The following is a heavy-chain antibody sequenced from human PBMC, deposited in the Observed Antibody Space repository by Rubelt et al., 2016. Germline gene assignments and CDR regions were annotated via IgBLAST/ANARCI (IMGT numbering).Heavy chain of an antibody. J-gene: IGHJ4*02. D-gene: IGHD5-18*01. CDR2: IYHSGST. V-gene: IGHV4-38-2*02. CDR1: GYSISTGYY. CDR3: ARVSNSYGSNPHPYFDY. Sequence: QVQLQESGPGLVKPSETLSLTCTVSGYSISTGYYWGWIRQPPGKGLEWIGSIYHSGSTYYIPSLQSRGTISVDASKNQFSLNLGTVTAAETAMYYCARVSNSYGSNPHPYFDYWGQGTLVTVSS.